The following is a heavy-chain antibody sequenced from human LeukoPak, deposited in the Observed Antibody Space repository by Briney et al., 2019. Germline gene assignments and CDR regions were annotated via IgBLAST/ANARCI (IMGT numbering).Heavy chain of an antibody. D-gene: IGHD3-3*01. Sequence: GGSLRLSCAASGFTFSSYWMNWVRQAPGKGLEWVSYISSSSSTIYYADSMKGRFTISRDNAKNSLYLQMNSLRAEDTAVYYCARDSFAFWSGYFDYWGQGTLVTVSS. CDR3: ARDSFAFWSGYFDY. CDR1: GFTFSSYW. J-gene: IGHJ4*02. V-gene: IGHV3-48*01. CDR2: ISSSSSTI.